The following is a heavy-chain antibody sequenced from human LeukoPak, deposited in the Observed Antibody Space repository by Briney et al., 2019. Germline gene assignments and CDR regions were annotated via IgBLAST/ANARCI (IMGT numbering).Heavy chain of an antibody. CDR3: AREWWYLDY. V-gene: IGHV3-23*01. J-gene: IGHJ4*02. D-gene: IGHD2-15*01. CDR1: GFTFSSYA. CDR2: ISGSGTIT. Sequence: PGGSLRLSCAASGFTFSSYAMSWVRQAPGRGLEWVSGISGSGTITLYADSVKGRFAISRDNSKSTVFLHMNSLRVEDTAIYYCAREWWYLDYWGQGTLVTVSS.